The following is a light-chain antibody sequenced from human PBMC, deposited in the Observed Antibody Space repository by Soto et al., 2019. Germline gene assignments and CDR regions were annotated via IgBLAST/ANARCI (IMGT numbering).Light chain of an antibody. J-gene: IGKJ2*01. CDR3: QQRSNWPPT. CDR1: QSVSSY. Sequence: EIVLTQSPATLSLSPGERATLPCRASQSVSSYLAWYQQKPGQAPRLLIYDASNRATGIPARFSGSGSGTDFTLTISSLEPEDFAVYYCQQRSNWPPTFGQGTKLKIK. V-gene: IGKV3-11*01. CDR2: DAS.